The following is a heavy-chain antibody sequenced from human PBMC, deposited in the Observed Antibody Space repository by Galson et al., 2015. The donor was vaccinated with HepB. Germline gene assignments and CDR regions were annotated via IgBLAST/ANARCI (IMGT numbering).Heavy chain of an antibody. CDR2: ISYDGSNK. CDR1: GFTFSSYA. CDR3: AREGHGGYVPDY. Sequence: SLRLSCAASGFTFSSYAMHWVRQAPGKGLEWVAVISYDGSNKYYADSVKGRFTISRDNSKNTLYLQMNSLRAEDTAVYYCAREGHGGYVPDYWGQGTLVTVSS. D-gene: IGHD5-12*01. J-gene: IGHJ4*02. V-gene: IGHV3-30*04.